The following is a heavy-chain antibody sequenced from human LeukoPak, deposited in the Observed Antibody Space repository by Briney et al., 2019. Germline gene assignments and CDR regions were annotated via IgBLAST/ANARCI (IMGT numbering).Heavy chain of an antibody. CDR3: ARRWGNIVGVTYEY. CDR2: IYYTGST. J-gene: IGHJ4*02. D-gene: IGHD3-16*01. CDR1: GSSITSVSHY. Sequence: SETLSLTCTISGSSITSVSHYWGWIRQPPGKGLEWIGDIYYTGSTYYSPSLRNRVTMYVHTSENQFSLRLNSVTAVHTAVYYCARRWGNIVGVTYEYWGQGTLVTVSS. V-gene: IGHV4-39*01.